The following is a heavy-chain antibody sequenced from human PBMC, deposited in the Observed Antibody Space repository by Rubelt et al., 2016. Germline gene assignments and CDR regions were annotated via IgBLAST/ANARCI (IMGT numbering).Heavy chain of an antibody. Sequence: QLQLQESGPGLVKPSETLSLTCTVSGGSISSRSYYWGWIRQPPGKGLEWIGSISYSGSTYYNPSLQRRVTMSVDTSKNQFSRNLSFGTAAETAVYYCARQGDHTNYHYLDYWGQGTLVTVSS. CDR3: ARQGDHTNYHYLDY. J-gene: IGHJ4*02. CDR1: GGSISSRSYY. V-gene: IGHV4-39*01. CDR2: ISYSGST. D-gene: IGHD4/OR15-4a*01.